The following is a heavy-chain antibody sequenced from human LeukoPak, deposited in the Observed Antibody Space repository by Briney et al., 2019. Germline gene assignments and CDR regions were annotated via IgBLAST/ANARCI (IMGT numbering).Heavy chain of an antibody. D-gene: IGHD1-26*01. CDR3: ARDPDVGATLGFDP. CDR1: GYTLTELS. J-gene: IGHJ5*02. V-gene: IGHV1-24*01. Sequence: ASVKVSCKVSGYTLTELSMHWVRQAPGKGLEWMGGFDPEDGETIYAQKFQGRVTMTEDTSTDTAYMELSSLRSEDTAVYYCARDPDVGATLGFDPWGQGTLVTVSS. CDR2: FDPEDGET.